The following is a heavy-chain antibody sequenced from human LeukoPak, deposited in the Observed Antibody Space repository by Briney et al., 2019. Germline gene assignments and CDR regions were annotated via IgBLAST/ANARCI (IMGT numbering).Heavy chain of an antibody. J-gene: IGHJ3*02. CDR2: SHHGGNT. CDR1: AYSINTTSY. D-gene: IGHD3-22*01. V-gene: IGHV4-38-2*01. Sequence: SETLSLACSVSAYSINTTSYWAWIRQPPGKGLEWIGSSHHGGNTYYHPSLKSRVTISIDTSKNQFSLNLYSVTAADTAVYYCARWLGNGFDMWGQGTVVTVSS. CDR3: ARWLGNGFDM.